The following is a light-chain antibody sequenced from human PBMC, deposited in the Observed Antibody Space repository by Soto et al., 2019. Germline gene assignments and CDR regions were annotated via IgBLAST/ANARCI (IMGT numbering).Light chain of an antibody. CDR1: SSDVGGYNY. CDR2: EVN. J-gene: IGLJ1*01. V-gene: IGLV2-14*01. CDR3: NSYTSSTTYV. Sequence: QSALTQPASVSGSPGQSITISCTGTSSDVGGYNYVSWYLQHPGKAPKLLIYEVNNRPSGVSNRFSGSKSGNTASLTISGLQAEDEADYYCNSYTSSTTYVFGTGTKVTVL.